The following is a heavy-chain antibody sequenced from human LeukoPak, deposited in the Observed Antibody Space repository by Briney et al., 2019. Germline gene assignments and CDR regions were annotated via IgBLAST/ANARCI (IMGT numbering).Heavy chain of an antibody. D-gene: IGHD3-22*01. CDR1: GFTFSSYG. Sequence: GGSLRLSCAASGFTFSSYGMHWVRQAPGKGLEWVAVISYDGSNKYYADSVKGRFTISRDNSKNTLYLQMNSLRAEDTAVYYCAKEGHYYDSSGLLAYRGQGTLVTVSS. CDR2: ISYDGSNK. V-gene: IGHV3-30*18. J-gene: IGHJ4*02. CDR3: AKEGHYYDSSGLLAY.